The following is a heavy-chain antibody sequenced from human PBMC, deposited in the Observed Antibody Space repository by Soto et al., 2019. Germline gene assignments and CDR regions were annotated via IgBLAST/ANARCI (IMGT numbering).Heavy chain of an antibody. D-gene: IGHD3-10*01. Sequence: QVQLVQSGGEVKKPGASVKVSCKASGYTFTNYGISWVRQAPGQGLEWMGWINVYNGNTEYAQKVQGRVTMTTDTSTSTAYMELRSRRSDDTAVYYCARGVGSGSYYNQYNWFDPWGQGTLVTVSS. J-gene: IGHJ5*02. CDR1: GYTFTNYG. CDR3: ARGVGSGSYYNQYNWFDP. V-gene: IGHV1-18*01. CDR2: INVYNGNT.